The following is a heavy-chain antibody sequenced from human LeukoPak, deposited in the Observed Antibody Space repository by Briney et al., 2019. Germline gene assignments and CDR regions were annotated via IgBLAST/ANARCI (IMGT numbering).Heavy chain of an antibody. D-gene: IGHD2-21*01. CDR1: GFTFSTYA. CDR2: ISDSDGNT. J-gene: IGHJ4*02. CDR3: AKAPVTTCRGAYCYPFDY. Sequence: QAGGSLRLSCEASGFTFSTYAMSWVRQAPGKGLEWVSAISDSDGNTYYADSVKGRFTISRDNSKNTLYLQMNSLRAEGTAVYYCAKAPVTTCRGAYCYPFDYWGQGTLVTVSS. V-gene: IGHV3-23*01.